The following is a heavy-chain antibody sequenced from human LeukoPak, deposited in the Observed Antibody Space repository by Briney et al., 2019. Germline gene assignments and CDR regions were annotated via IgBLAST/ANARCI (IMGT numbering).Heavy chain of an antibody. J-gene: IGHJ5*02. CDR3: AVEHQIRAFDP. V-gene: IGHV4-34*01. CDR1: GGSFSGYY. D-gene: IGHD3-10*01. CDR2: INHSGST. Sequence: SETLSLTCAVYGGSFSGYYWSWVRQPPGKGLEWLGEINHSGSTNYNPSLKSRVTISVDTSKNQFSLKLSSVTAADTGVYYCAVEHQIRAFDPWGQGTLVTVSS.